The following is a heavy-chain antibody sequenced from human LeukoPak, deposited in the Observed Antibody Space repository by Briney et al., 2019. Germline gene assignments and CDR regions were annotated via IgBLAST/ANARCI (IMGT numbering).Heavy chain of an antibody. V-gene: IGHV3-7*01. J-gene: IGHJ4*02. CDR3: ASYCGGDCRFDY. Sequence: PGGSLRLSCAATGFTFSSHDMNWVRQAPGKGLEWVANIKQDGSEKYYVDSVKGRFTISRDNAKNSLYLQMNSLRAEDTAVYYCASYCGGDCRFDYWGQGTLVTVSS. CDR1: GFTFSSHD. D-gene: IGHD2-21*01. CDR2: IKQDGSEK.